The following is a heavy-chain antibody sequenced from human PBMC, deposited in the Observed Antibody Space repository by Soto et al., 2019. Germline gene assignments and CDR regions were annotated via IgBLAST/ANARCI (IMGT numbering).Heavy chain of an antibody. D-gene: IGHD6-13*01. CDR3: AGIAAVTY. Sequence: QVQLVESGGGVVQPGRCLRLSCEASGFTFSTYGIHWVRQAPGKGLEWVAVISYDGSNKYYADSVKGRFTISRDNSKNTVSLQMNSLRAEDTALYYCAGIAAVTYWGQGTLVTVSS. V-gene: IGHV3-30*03. J-gene: IGHJ4*02. CDR2: ISYDGSNK. CDR1: GFTFSTYG.